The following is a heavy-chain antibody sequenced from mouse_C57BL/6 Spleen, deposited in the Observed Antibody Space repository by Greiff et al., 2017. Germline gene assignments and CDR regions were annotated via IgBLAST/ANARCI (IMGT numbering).Heavy chain of an antibody. D-gene: IGHD3-2*02. J-gene: IGHJ4*01. CDR3: ARAAQALYARDY. V-gene: IGHV1-50*01. CDR1: GYTFTSYW. Sequence: QVQLQQPGAELVKPGASVKLSCKASGYTFTSYWMQWVKQRPGQGLEWIGEIDPSDSYTNYNQKFKGKATLTVDTSSSTAYMQLSSLTSEDTAVYYCARAAQALYARDYWGKGTSVTVSS. CDR2: IDPSDSYT.